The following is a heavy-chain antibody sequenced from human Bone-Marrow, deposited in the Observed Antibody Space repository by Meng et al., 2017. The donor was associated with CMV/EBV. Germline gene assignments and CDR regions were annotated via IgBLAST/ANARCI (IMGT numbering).Heavy chain of an antibody. Sequence: SVKVSCKASGGTFSSYAISWVRQAPGQGLEWMGGIIPIFGTANYAQKFQGRVTITTDESTSTAYMELSSLRSEDTAVYYCARARYCSSTSCYIRDTYYYYGMDVWGQWNTVNVDS. V-gene: IGHV1-69*05. CDR1: GGTFSSYA. CDR3: ARARYCSSTSCYIRDTYYYYGMDV. CDR2: IIPIFGTA. D-gene: IGHD2-2*02. J-gene: IGHJ6*01.